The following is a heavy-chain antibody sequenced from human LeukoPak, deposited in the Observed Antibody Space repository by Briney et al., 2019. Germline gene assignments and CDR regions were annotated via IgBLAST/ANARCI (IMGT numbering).Heavy chain of an antibody. CDR3: ARTIVVVPAAMPYGMDV. CDR1: GDSVSSNSAA. CDR2: TYYRSKWYN. V-gene: IGHV6-1*01. Sequence: SQTLSLTCAISGDSVSSNSAAWNWIRQSPSRGLEWLGRTYYRSKWYNDYAVSVKSRITINLDTSKNQFSLQLNSVTPEDTAVYYCARTIVVVPAAMPYGMDVWGQGTTVTVSS. J-gene: IGHJ6*02. D-gene: IGHD2-2*01.